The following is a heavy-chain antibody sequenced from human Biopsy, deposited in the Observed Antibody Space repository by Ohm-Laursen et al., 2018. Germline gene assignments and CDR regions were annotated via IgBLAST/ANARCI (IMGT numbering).Heavy chain of an antibody. CDR3: ARDRMTDVFGGPTRTDVFDS. Sequence: ASVKVSCKGSGYTFNDYYIHWVRQSPGQGLEWMGWVNPNSGATNSAEKFRGRVTLTRDTSISAVYIELRRLKSDDAAVYFCARDRMTDVFGGPTRTDVFDSWGQGTPVTVSS. J-gene: IGHJ4*02. CDR2: VNPNSGAT. V-gene: IGHV1-2*02. CDR1: GYTFNDYY. D-gene: IGHD3-10*01.